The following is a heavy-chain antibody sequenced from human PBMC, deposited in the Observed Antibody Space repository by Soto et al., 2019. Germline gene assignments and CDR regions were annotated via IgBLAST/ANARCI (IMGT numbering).Heavy chain of an antibody. CDR3: ARGQLLHYQYGLDV. CDR2: IYYGGST. Sequence: QVQLQESGPAVVGPSDSLSLMCSVSGVPITTFYWSWIRQAPGKGLEYIGYIYYGGSTHYNPALKSRVTISVDTAKNEFSLKLTSVTAADTAAYFCARGQLLHYQYGLDVWGQGATVIV. V-gene: IGHV4-59*07. J-gene: IGHJ6*02. CDR1: GVPITTFY. D-gene: IGHD3-10*01.